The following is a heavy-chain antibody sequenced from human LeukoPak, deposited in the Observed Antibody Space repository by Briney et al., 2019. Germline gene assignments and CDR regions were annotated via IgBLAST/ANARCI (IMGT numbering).Heavy chain of an antibody. J-gene: IGHJ5*02. CDR3: ASLCGGKASWFDP. Sequence: SETLSLTCAVYGESFSGYFWNWIRQPPGKGLEWIGEINHSGSTSNHNPSLKSRVTMSVDTSKNQYSLKLSSVTAADTAVYYCASLCGGKASWFDPWGQGTLVTVSS. CDR2: INHSGSTS. V-gene: IGHV4-34*01. CDR1: GESFSGYF. D-gene: IGHD2-15*01.